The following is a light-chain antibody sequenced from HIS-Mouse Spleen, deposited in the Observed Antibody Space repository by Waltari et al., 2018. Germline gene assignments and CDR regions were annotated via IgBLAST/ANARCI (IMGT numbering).Light chain of an antibody. V-gene: IGKV1-9*01. CDR2: AAS. CDR1: QGISSY. CDR3: QQLNSYPPT. Sequence: DIQLTQSPSFLSASVGDRVTITCRASQGISSYLAWYSQKPGKAPKLLVYAASTLQSGVPSRFSCSGSATEFTLTISSLQPEDFATYYCQQLNSYPPTFGQGTKVEIK. J-gene: IGKJ1*01.